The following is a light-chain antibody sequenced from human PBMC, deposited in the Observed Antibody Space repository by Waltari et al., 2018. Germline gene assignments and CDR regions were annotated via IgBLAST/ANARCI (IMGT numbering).Light chain of an antibody. Sequence: DIVLTQSPEYLPVSLGERATINCKSSQSFVFSSNNKNYLAWYQQKPGQPPKLLITWASTRESGVPDRFSGSGSETGFTLTIRSVQAEDVAVYYCQQCYTFPYTVGQGTKLEIK. CDR2: WAS. V-gene: IGKV4-1*01. J-gene: IGKJ2*01. CDR3: QQCYTFPYT. CDR1: QSFVFSSNNKNY.